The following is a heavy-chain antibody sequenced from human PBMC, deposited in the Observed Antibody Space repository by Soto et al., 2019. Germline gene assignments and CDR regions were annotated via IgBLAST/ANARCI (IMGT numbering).Heavy chain of an antibody. J-gene: IGHJ5*02. CDR3: AREAQLLNWFDP. CDR2: IYYSGST. D-gene: IGHD1-1*01. V-gene: IGHV4-59*01. Sequence: SETLSLTCTVSGGSISSYYWSWIRQPPGKGLEWIGYIYYSGSTNYNPSLKSRVTISVDTSKKQFSLKLSSVTAADTAVYYCAREAQLLNWFDPWGQGTLVTVSS. CDR1: GGSISSYY.